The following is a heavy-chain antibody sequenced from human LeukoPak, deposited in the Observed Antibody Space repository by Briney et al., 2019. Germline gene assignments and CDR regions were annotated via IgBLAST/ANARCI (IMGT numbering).Heavy chain of an antibody. CDR2: IYYSGST. CDR3: ARALGHCSSTSCYAGYHYYMDV. V-gene: IGHV4-59*01. Sequence: PSETLSLTCTVSGGSISSYYWSWIRQPPGKGLEWIGYIYYSGSTNYNPSLRSRDTISVDTSKNQFSLKLSSVTAADTAVYYCARALGHCSSTSCYAGYHYYMDVWGKGTTVTVSS. J-gene: IGHJ6*03. D-gene: IGHD2-2*01. CDR1: GGSISSYY.